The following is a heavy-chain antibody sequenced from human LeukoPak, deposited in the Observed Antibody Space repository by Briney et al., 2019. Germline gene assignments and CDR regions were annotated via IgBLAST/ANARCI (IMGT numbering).Heavy chain of an antibody. D-gene: IGHD2-2*01. Sequence: GGSLRLSCAASGFTFSSYSMNWVRQAPGKGLEWVSSISSSSSYIYYADSVKGRFTISRDNAKNSLYLQMNSLRAEDTAVYYCARGPRPTRNIVVVPAAIDYWGQGTLVTVSS. V-gene: IGHV3-21*01. CDR3: ARGPRPTRNIVVVPAAIDY. CDR1: GFTFSSYS. CDR2: ISSSSSYI. J-gene: IGHJ4*02.